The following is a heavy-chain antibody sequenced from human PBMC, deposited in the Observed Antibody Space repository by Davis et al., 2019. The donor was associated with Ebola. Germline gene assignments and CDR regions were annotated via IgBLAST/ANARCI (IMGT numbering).Heavy chain of an antibody. D-gene: IGHD2-2*01. J-gene: IGHJ5*02. CDR1: GFTSSDSE. V-gene: IGHV3-48*03. CDR2: IPDNSSAV. CDR3: ARRSGEPAGDTWEGFDH. Sequence: PGGSLRPSCQPSGFTSSDSEMTCVSHAPGNGLEWVSSIPDNSSAVYYAVPVRGRFTVSRDNATNSLYLQMDNLSAEDSAVYFGARRSGEPAGDTWEGFDHWGQGTLVTVSS.